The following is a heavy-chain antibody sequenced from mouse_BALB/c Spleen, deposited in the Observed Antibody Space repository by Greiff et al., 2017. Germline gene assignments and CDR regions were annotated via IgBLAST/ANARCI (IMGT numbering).Heavy chain of an antibody. D-gene: IGHD2-1*01. J-gene: IGHJ4*01. Sequence: VHLVESGAELVKPGASVKLSCKASGYTFTSYYMYWVKQRPGQGLEWIGEINPSNGGTNFNEKFKSKATLTVDKSSSTAYMQLSSLTSEDSAVYYCTREGNPYAMDYWGQGTSVTVSS. V-gene: IGHV1S81*02. CDR2: INPSNGGT. CDR1: GYTFTSYY. CDR3: TREGNPYAMDY.